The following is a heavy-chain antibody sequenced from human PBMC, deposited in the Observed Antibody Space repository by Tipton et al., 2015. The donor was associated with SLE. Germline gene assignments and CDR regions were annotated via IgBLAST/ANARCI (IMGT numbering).Heavy chain of an antibody. CDR1: GFTFSSYW. CDR3: ARALSGYCSSTSCSAWYFDL. J-gene: IGHJ2*01. V-gene: IGHV3-74*01. Sequence: SLRLSCAASGFTFSSYWMHWVRQAPGKGLAWVSRINSDGRSTSYADSVKGRFTISRDNAKNTLYLQMNSLRAEDTAVYYCARALSGYCSSTSCSAWYFDLWGRGTLVTVSS. CDR2: INSDGRST. D-gene: IGHD2-2*01.